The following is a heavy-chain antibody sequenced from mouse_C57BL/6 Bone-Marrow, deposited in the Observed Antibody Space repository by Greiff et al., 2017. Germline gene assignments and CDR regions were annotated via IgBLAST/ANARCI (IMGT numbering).Heavy chain of an antibody. V-gene: IGHV14-4*01. D-gene: IGHD1-1*01. J-gene: IGHJ3*01. Sequence: VQLQQSGAELARPGASVKLSCKASGYTFTSYGISWVKQRPEQGLEWIGWIDPENGDTEYASKFQGKATITADTSSNTAYLQLSSLTSEDTAVYYCTYGSSFPFAYWGQGTLVTVSA. CDR3: TYGSSFPFAY. CDR1: GYTFTSYG. CDR2: IDPENGDT.